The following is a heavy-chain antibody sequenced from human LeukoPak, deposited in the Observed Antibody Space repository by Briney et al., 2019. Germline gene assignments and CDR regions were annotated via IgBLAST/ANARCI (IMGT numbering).Heavy chain of an antibody. V-gene: IGHV3-30-3*01. D-gene: IGHD5-24*01. CDR2: VSHDGIQT. Sequence: GGSLRLSCAASGFTFSNYAMHWVRQGLVKGLESMAVVSHDGIQTYYADSVKGRFTISRDNFKSTLFLQMNSLRAEDTAVYYCARDGGGGYNQIDFWGQGTLVTVSS. CDR1: GFTFSNYA. CDR3: ARDGGGGYNQIDF. J-gene: IGHJ4*02.